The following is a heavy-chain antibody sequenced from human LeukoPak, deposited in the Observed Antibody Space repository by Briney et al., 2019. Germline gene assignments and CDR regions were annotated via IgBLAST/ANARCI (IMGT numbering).Heavy chain of an antibody. V-gene: IGHV4-39*01. CDR2: LFYSGTT. CDR1: GDSISSSSYY. D-gene: IGHD3-3*01. Sequence: PSETLSLTCTVSGDSISSSSYYWGWIRQPPGKGLEWIGSLFYSGTTYYNPSLKSQVTISVNTSKNQFSLNLSSVTAADTAVYYCARRPKKSYDFWSGYGFYFDYWGQGTLVTVFS. J-gene: IGHJ4*02. CDR3: ARRPKKSYDFWSGYGFYFDY.